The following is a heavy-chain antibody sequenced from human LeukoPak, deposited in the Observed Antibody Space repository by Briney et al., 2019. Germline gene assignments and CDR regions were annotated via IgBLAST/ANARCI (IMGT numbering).Heavy chain of an antibody. CDR2: IYYSGST. CDR1: GGSISSYY. V-gene: IGHV4-59*01. D-gene: IGHD3-10*01. Sequence: TSETLSLTRTVSGGSISSYYWSWIRQPPGKGLEWIGDIYYSGSTNYNPSLKSRGTISVDTSKNQFSLKLSAVTAADTAVYYCARDVEGRGVIMNWFDPWGEGTLVTVSS. CDR3: ARDVEGRGVIMNWFDP. J-gene: IGHJ5*02.